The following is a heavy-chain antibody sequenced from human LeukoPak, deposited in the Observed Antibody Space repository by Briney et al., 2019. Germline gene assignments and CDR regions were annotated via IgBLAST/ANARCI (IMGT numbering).Heavy chain of an antibody. Sequence: GASVKVSCKASGYTFTSYDINWVRQATGQGLEWMGWMNPNSGNTGYAQKFQGRVTMTRNTSISTAYMELSSLGSEDTAVYYCARGSLNYDFWSGYYTGYYYYYMDVWGKGTTVTVS. J-gene: IGHJ6*03. CDR1: GYTFTSYD. V-gene: IGHV1-8*01. CDR3: ARGSLNYDFWSGYYTGYYYYYMDV. CDR2: MNPNSGNT. D-gene: IGHD3-3*01.